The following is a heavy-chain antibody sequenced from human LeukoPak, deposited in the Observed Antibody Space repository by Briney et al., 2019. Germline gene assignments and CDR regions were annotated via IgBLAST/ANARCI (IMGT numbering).Heavy chain of an antibody. V-gene: IGHV4-59*08. Sequence: PSETLSLTCTVSGGSISSYYWSWIRQPPGKGLEWIGYMYYSGSTNYNPSLKSRVTISVDTSKNQFSLKLNSVTAADTAVYYCARVDGSCSGGSCPSGNWFDPWGQGTLVTVSS. D-gene: IGHD2-15*01. CDR1: GGSISSYY. J-gene: IGHJ5*02. CDR2: MYYSGST. CDR3: ARVDGSCSGGSCPSGNWFDP.